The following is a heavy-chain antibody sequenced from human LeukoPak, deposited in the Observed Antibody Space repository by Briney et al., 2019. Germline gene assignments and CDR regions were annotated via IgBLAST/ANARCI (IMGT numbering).Heavy chain of an antibody. CDR1: GGSISSYY. Sequence: PSETLSLTCTVSGGSISSYYWSWIRQPPGKGLEWIGYIYYSGSTNYNPSLKSRVTISVDTSKNQFSLKLSSVTAADTAVYYCARGFRGYYGDVWGKGTTVTVSS. CDR3: ARGFRGYYGDV. J-gene: IGHJ6*04. D-gene: IGHD3-3*01. CDR2: IYYSGST. V-gene: IGHV4-59*01.